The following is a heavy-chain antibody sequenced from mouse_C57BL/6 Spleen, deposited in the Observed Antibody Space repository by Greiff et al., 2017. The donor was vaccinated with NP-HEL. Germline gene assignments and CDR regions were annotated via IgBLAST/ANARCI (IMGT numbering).Heavy chain of an antibody. CDR3: ARWGPQGYFDV. CDR2: IYPGDGDT. Sequence: QVQLKQSGAELVKPGASVKISCKASGYAFSSYWMNWVKQRPGKGLEWIGQIYPGDGDTNYNGKFKGKATLTADKSSSTAYMQLSSLTSEDSAVYFCARWGPQGYFDVWGTGTTVTVSS. V-gene: IGHV1-80*01. J-gene: IGHJ1*03. CDR1: GYAFSSYW.